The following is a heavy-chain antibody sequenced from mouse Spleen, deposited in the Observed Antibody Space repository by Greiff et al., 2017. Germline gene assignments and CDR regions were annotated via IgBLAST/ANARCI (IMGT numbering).Heavy chain of an antibody. Sequence: QVQLQQSGPELVKPGASVKISCKASGYAFSSSWMNWVKQRPGKGLEWIGRIYPGDGDTNYNGKFKGKATLTADKSSSTAYMQLSSLTSEDAAVYCCATITTVVAPAYWGQGTLVTVSA. D-gene: IGHD1-1*01. CDR2: IYPGDGDT. CDR1: GYAFSSSW. J-gene: IGHJ3*01. CDR3: ATITTVVAPAY. V-gene: IGHV1-82*01.